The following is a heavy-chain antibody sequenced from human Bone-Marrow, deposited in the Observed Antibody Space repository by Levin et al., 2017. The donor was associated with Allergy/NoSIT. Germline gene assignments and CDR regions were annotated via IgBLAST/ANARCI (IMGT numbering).Heavy chain of an antibody. D-gene: IGHD2-15*01. J-gene: IGHJ4*02. CDR2: ISYDGSNK. CDR3: AKDKGGYLDY. V-gene: IGHV3-30*18. CDR1: GFTFSSYG. Sequence: AGGSLRLSCAASGFTFSSYGMHWVRQAPGKGLEWVAVISYDGSNKYYADSVKGRFTISRDNSKNTLYLQMNSLRAEDTAVYYCAKDKGGYLDYWGQGTLVTVSS.